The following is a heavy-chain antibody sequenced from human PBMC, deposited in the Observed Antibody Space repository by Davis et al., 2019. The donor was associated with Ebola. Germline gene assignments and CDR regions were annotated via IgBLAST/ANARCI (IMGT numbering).Heavy chain of an antibody. Sequence: SLMIPFAAPGFTFSSYRLRCLRQSPVKGLEWVANIKQDGSEKYYVDSVKGRFTISRDNAKNSLYLQMNSLRAEDTAVYYCARDPYNYGSRSYGFWFDPWGQGTLVTVSS. D-gene: IGHD3-10*01. CDR2: IKQDGSEK. V-gene: IGHV3-7*01. CDR1: GFTFSSYR. J-gene: IGHJ5*02. CDR3: ARDPYNYGSRSYGFWFDP.